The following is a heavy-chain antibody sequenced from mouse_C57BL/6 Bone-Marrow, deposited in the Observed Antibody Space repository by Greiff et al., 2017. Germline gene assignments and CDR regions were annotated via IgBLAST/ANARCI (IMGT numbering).Heavy chain of an antibody. CDR2: IRNKANNHAT. J-gene: IGHJ1*03. V-gene: IGHV6-6*01. CDR1: GFTFSDAW. Sequence: EVHLVESGGGLVQPGGSMKLSCAASGFTFSDAWMDWVRQSPEKGLEWVAEIRNKANNHATYYAESVKGRFTISRDDSKSSVYLQMNSLRAEDTGIYYCTREGIFNWYFDVWGTGTTVTVSS. CDR3: TREGIFNWYFDV.